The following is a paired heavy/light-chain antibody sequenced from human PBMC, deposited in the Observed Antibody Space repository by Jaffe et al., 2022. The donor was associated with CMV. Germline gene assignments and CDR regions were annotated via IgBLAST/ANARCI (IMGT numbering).Heavy chain of an antibody. D-gene: IGHD3-10*01. CDR1: GYTFSAYY. CDR2: INPNSGGT. J-gene: IGHJ4*02. V-gene: IGHV1-2*02. Sequence: QIHLVQSGAEVKKPGASVKVSCKASGYTFSAYYIHWVRQAPGHGLEWMAWINPNSGGTNLALKFQGRVTMTRDTSISTAYMELSGLASDDTAVYYCARGEKLWFYFDSWGQGTLVTVSS. CDR3: ARGEKLWFYFDS.
Light chain of an antibody. V-gene: IGKV1-5*03. CDR1: QSIGNW. CDR2: RTS. Sequence: DIQMTQSPSTLSASVGDRVTITCRASQSIGNWLAWYQQKPGKAPEALIYRTSTLKSGVPSRFSGSGSGTEFTLTISSLQSDDFATYYCQQYNTHLWTFGQGTKVEIK. CDR3: QQYNTHLWT. J-gene: IGKJ1*01.